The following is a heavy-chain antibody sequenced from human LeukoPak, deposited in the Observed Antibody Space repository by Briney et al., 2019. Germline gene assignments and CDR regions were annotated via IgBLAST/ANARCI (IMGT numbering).Heavy chain of an antibody. CDR2: IYHSGST. V-gene: IGHV4-38-2*01. D-gene: IGHD4-17*01. CDR3: ARLPVTNYYMDV. Sequence: KPSETLSLTCAVSGYSISSGYYWGWIRQPPGKGLEWIGSIYHSGSTYYNPSLKSRVTISVDTSKNQFSLKLSSVTAADTAVYYCARLPVTNYYMDVWGKGTTVTVSS. J-gene: IGHJ6*03. CDR1: GYSISSGYY.